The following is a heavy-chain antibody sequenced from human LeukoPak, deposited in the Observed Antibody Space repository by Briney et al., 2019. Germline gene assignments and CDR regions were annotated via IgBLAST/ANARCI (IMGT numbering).Heavy chain of an antibody. Sequence: GGSLRLSCAASGFTFSSYAMSWVRQAPGKGLEWVSAIGDTGSSTHYADSVKGRFTISRDNSENTLYLQMNSLRAEDTAVYFCAKGYTGSYKDWGQGTLVTVSS. CDR3: AKGYTGSYKD. V-gene: IGHV3-23*01. CDR1: GFTFSSYA. CDR2: IGDTGSST. D-gene: IGHD1-26*01. J-gene: IGHJ4*02.